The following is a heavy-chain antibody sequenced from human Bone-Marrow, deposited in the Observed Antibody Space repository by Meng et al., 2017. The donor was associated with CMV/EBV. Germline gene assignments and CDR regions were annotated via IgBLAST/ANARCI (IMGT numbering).Heavy chain of an antibody. J-gene: IGHJ5*02. CDR2: SNAGNGNT. Sequence: ASVKVSCKASGYTFTSYAMHWVRQAPGQRLEWMGWSNAGNGNTKYSQEFQGRVIITRDTSASTAYMELSSLRSEDTAVYYCARDRVGASVCGPWGQGTLVTVSS. V-gene: IGHV1-3*02. D-gene: IGHD1-26*01. CDR1: GYTFTSYA. CDR3: ARDRVGASVCGP.